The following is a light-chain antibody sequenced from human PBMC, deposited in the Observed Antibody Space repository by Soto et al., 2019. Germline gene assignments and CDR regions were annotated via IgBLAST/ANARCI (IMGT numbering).Light chain of an antibody. CDR1: SRDVGAYSY. CDR3: CSYAGSYTYV. V-gene: IGLV2-11*01. J-gene: IGLJ1*01. CDR2: DVS. Sequence: QSVLTQPRSVSGSPGQSVTISCTGTSRDVGAYSYVSWYQQHPGKAPKLMIYDVSKRPSGVPDRFSGSKSGNTASLTISGLQAEDEADYYCCSYAGSYTYVFGTGTKVTV.